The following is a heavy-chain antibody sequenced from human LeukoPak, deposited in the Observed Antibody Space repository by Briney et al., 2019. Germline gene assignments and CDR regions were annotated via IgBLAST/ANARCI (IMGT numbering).Heavy chain of an antibody. V-gene: IGHV3-33*01. J-gene: IGHJ4*02. CDR3: ASDGTSGHLHFDY. D-gene: IGHD2-15*01. CDR2: TWSDGSKK. Sequence: GGSLTLSCAASGFTFSSYVIHWVRQAPGKGLDWVASTWSDGSKKYYPDFVKGRFTNSRDHSKNTLHLQMNIRRSDDTAAVLRASDGTSGHLHFDYWGQGTLVTVSS. CDR1: GFTFSSYV.